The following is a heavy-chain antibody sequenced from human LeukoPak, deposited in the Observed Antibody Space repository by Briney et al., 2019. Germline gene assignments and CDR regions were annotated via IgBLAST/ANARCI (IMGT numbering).Heavy chain of an antibody. D-gene: IGHD6-19*01. Sequence: SGPTLVKPTQTLTLTCTFSGFSLTTSGVGVAWIRQPPGKALEWLALIYWDDDKRYSPSLKSRVTVTKDTSKNQVVLTMTNMDPVDTATCYCSRTRRGQIGWTNDYWGQGTLVTVSS. J-gene: IGHJ4*02. V-gene: IGHV2-5*02. CDR1: GFSLTTSGVG. CDR3: SRTRRGQIGWTNDY. CDR2: IYWDDDK.